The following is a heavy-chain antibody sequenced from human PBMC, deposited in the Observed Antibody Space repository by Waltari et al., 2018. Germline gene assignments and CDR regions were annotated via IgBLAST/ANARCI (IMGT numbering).Heavy chain of an antibody. Sequence: QVQLVQSGAEVRKPGASVKVSCKTSGYTFTDSYIHWVRQAPGQGLEWMGRMNPNNNYPIYEQKFQVRVTMTRDTSITTAYMELSSLTSDDTALYYCVTQRPWEDYWGQGTRVTVSP. V-gene: IGHV1-2*06. CDR2: MNPNNNYP. D-gene: IGHD1-26*01. CDR1: GYTFTDSY. CDR3: VTQRPWEDY. J-gene: IGHJ4*02.